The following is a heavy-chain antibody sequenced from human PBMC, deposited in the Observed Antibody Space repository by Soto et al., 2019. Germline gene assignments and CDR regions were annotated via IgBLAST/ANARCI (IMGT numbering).Heavy chain of an antibody. CDR3: ARDATEVDPY. V-gene: IGHV4-31*03. CDR1: GGSINSGDSY. D-gene: IGHD2-2*01. J-gene: IGHJ4*01. CDR2: INYRGST. Sequence: SETLSLTCTVSGGSINSGDSYWNWIRQHPEKGLEWIGYINYRGSTFYNPSLKSRIIISVDTSKNQFSLKLSSVTAADTAVYYCARDATEVDPYWGHGTLVT.